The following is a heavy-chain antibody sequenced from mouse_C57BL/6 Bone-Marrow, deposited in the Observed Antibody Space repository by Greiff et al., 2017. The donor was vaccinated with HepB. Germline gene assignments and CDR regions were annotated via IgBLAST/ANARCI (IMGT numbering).Heavy chain of an antibody. Sequence: VQLQQPGAELVMPGASVKLSCKASGYTFTSYWMHWVKQRPGQGLEWIGEIDPSDSYTNYNQKFKGKSTLTVDKSSSTAYMQLSCLTSEDSAVYYCARGIYYDYDGGMDYWGQGTSVTVSS. CDR2: IDPSDSYT. D-gene: IGHD2-4*01. J-gene: IGHJ4*01. CDR1: GYTFTSYW. V-gene: IGHV1-69*01. CDR3: ARGIYYDYDGGMDY.